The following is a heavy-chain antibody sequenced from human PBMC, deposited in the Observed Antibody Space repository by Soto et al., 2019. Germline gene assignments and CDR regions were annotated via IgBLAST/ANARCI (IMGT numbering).Heavy chain of an antibody. J-gene: IGHJ4*02. CDR2: IYYSGST. D-gene: IGHD6-6*01. CDR3: ARGRSSSETSYAGYYFDY. V-gene: IGHV4-31*03. Sequence: QVQLQESGPGLVKPSQTLSLTCTVSGGSISSGGYYWSWIRQHPGKGLEWIGYIYYSGSTYYNPSLKSRVTISVDTSKNQFSLKLSSVTAADTAVYYCARGRSSSETSYAGYYFDYWGQGTLVTVSS. CDR1: GGSISSGGYY.